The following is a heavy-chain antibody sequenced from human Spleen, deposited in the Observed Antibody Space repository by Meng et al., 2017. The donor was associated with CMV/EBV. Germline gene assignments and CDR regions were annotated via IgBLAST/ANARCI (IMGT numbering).Heavy chain of an antibody. J-gene: IGHJ4*02. CDR2: INNSGST. D-gene: IGHD3-3*01. CDR3: ARGGYDFWSGYPLPYFDY. Sequence: SETLSLTCAVYGGSFSGYYLSWIRQSPGKGLEWIGEINNSGSTNYIPSLRSRVTISLDTSKNQFTLKLSSVTAAATAVYYCARGGYDFWSGYPLPYFDYWGQGTLVTVSS. CDR1: GGSFSGYY. V-gene: IGHV4-34*01.